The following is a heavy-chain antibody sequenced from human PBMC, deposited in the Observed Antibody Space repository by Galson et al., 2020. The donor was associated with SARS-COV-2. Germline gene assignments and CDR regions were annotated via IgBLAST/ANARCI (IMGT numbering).Heavy chain of an antibody. V-gene: IGHV4-39*01. CDR1: GGSISSSSYY. Sequence: SETLSLTCTVSGGSISSSSYYWGWIRQPPGKGLEWIGSIYYSGSTYYNPSLKSRVTISVDTSKNQFSLKLSSVTAADTAVYYCARHDAGYSSSWYSSTNWFDPWGQGTLVTVSS. J-gene: IGHJ5*02. CDR2: IYYSGST. D-gene: IGHD6-13*01. CDR3: ARHDAGYSSSWYSSTNWFDP.